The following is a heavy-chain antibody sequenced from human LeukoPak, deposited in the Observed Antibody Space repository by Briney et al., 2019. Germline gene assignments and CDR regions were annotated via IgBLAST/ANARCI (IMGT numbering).Heavy chain of an antibody. Sequence: GGSLRLSCAASGFTFSSYGMHWVRQAPGKGLEWVAVISYDGSDKYYADSVKGRFTISRVNSQNTLYLQMNSLRAEDTAVYYCAKVDYSSNWHQYGQYYFDYWGQGTLVTVSS. CDR2: ISYDGSDK. J-gene: IGHJ4*02. CDR1: GFTFSSYG. D-gene: IGHD6-13*01. V-gene: IGHV3-30*18. CDR3: AKVDYSSNWHQYGQYYFDY.